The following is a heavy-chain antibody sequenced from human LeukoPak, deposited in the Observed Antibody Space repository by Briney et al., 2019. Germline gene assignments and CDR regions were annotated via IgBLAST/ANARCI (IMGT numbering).Heavy chain of an antibody. D-gene: IGHD5-18*01. J-gene: IGHJ6*02. CDR1: GGSISSYY. Sequence: SETLSLTCTVSGGSISSYYWSWIRQPPGKGLEWIGYIYYSGSTNYNPSLKGRVTISVDTSENQFSLQLSTVTAADTAVYYCARELRGYSYDTSYLDYGMDVWGQGTTVTVSS. CDR2: IYYSGST. V-gene: IGHV4-59*12. CDR3: ARELRGYSYDTSYLDYGMDV.